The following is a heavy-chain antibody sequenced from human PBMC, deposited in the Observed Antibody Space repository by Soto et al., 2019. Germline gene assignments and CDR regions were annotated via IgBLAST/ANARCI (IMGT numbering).Heavy chain of an antibody. Sequence: QVQLVQSGAEVKKPGASVKVPCKASGYIFTNYYIHWVRQAPGQGLEWMAIINPLPTSGSTNYAQKFQGRVTVTRDTSTSTGYLELSSLRSDDTAVYYCARDLAAAAYWGQGTLVTVSS. CDR1: GYIFTNYY. CDR2: INPLPTSGST. CDR3: ARDLAAAAY. J-gene: IGHJ4*02. D-gene: IGHD6-13*01. V-gene: IGHV1-46*01.